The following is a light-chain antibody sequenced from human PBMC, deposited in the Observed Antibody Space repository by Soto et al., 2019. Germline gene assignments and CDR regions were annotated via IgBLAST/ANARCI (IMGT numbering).Light chain of an antibody. V-gene: IGKV1-39*01. Sequence: DIQMTQSPSSLSASVGDRVTLPCPASQSISSYLNWYQQKPGKAPKLLIYAASSLQSGVPSRFSGSGSGTDFTLTISSLQPEDFATYYCQQSYSTPYTFGQGTKLEI. CDR1: QSISSY. J-gene: IGKJ2*01. CDR2: AAS. CDR3: QQSYSTPYT.